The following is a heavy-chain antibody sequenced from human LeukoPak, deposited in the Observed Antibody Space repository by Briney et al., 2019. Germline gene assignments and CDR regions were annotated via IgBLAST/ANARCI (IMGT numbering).Heavy chain of an antibody. CDR1: GGTFSSYA. CDR3: ARDSGIWFEPRRGMDV. Sequence: GASVKVSCKASGGTFSSYAISWVRRAPGQGLEWMGGIIPIFGTANYAQKFQGRVTITAGESTSTAYMELSSLRSEDTAVYYCARDSGIWFEPRRGMDVWGQGTTVTVSS. J-gene: IGHJ6*02. D-gene: IGHD3-10*01. V-gene: IGHV1-69*13. CDR2: IIPIFGTA.